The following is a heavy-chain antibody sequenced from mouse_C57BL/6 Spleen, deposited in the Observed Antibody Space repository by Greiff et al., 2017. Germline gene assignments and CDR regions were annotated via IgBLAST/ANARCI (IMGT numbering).Heavy chain of an antibody. J-gene: IGHJ3*01. CDR2: INPSNGGT. CDR3: AREGAQATFWFAY. D-gene: IGHD3-2*02. V-gene: IGHV1-53*01. Sequence: QVQLQQPGTELVKPGASGYTFTSYWMHWVKQRPGQGLEWIGNINPSNGGTNYNETFKSKATLTVDKSSSTAYMQLSSLTSEDSAVYYCAREGAQATFWFAYWGQGTLVTVSA. CDR1: GYTFTSYW.